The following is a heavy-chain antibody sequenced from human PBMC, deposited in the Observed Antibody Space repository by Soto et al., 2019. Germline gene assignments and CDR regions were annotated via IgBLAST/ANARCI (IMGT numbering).Heavy chain of an antibody. V-gene: IGHV4-39*01. CDR2: IYYSGST. CDR3: ARLSDIVVVPAAILYSSRYYFDY. CDR1: GGSISSSSYY. Sequence: SETLSLTCTVSGGSISSSSYYWGWIRQPPGKGLEWIGSIYYSGSTYYNPSLKSRVTISVDTSKNQFSLKLSSVTAADTAVYYCARLSDIVVVPAAILYSSRYYFDYWGQGTLVTVS. D-gene: IGHD2-2*01. J-gene: IGHJ4*02.